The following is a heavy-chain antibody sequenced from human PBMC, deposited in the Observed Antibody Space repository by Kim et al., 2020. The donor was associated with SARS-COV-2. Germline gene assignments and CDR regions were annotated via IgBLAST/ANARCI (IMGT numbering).Heavy chain of an antibody. CDR1: GGSFSGYY. V-gene: IGHV4-34*01. CDR3: ARGPTTILTGYYVDDPWFDP. CDR2: INHSGST. D-gene: IGHD3-9*01. J-gene: IGHJ5*02. Sequence: SETLSLTCAVYGGSFSGYYWSWIRQPPGKGLEWIGEINHSGSTNYNPSLKSRVTISVDTSKNQFSLKLSSVTAADTAVYYCARGPTTILTGYYVDDPWFDPWGQGTLVTVSS.